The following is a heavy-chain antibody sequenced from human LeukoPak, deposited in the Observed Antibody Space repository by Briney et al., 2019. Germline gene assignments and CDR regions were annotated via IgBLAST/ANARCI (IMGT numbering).Heavy chain of an antibody. D-gene: IGHD3-10*01. J-gene: IGHJ4*02. CDR2: LDPGDGET. V-gene: IGHV1-24*01. CDR1: GYTLTELS. Sequence: ASVKVSCKVSGYTLTELSMHWVRQSPGKGLEWMAGLDPGDGETIFAQKFQGRLSLTEDTSTDTAYMELSSLRSDDTAVYYCATDLEPDYYGSVTRYFDYRGQGTLVTVSS. CDR3: ATDLEPDYYGSVTRYFDY.